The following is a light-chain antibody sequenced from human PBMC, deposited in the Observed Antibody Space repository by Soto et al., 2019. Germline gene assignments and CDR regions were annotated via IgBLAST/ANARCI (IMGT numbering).Light chain of an antibody. CDR1: QSVSSSY. V-gene: IGKV3-20*01. CDR2: GAS. CDR3: QQYSNWPPIT. Sequence: EIVLTQSPGTLSLSPGERATLSCRASQSVSSSYLAWYLQKPGQAPRLLIYGASSRATGIPDRFSGSGSGTDFTLTISSLQSEDFAVYYCQQYSNWPPITFGQGTRLEIK. J-gene: IGKJ5*01.